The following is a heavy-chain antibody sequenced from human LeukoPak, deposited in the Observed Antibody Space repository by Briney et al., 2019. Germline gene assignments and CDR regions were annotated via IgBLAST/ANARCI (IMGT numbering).Heavy chain of an antibody. D-gene: IGHD2-21*02. Sequence: PSETLSLTCSVSADSTSSTAYYWGRIRQPPGKGLEWIGSIYHTGVTYYSPSLKSRVTISVHTSKNQFSLNLISVTAADTAMYYCARRSFCGGDCLWLDSWGRGSLVTVSS. CDR3: ARRSFCGGDCLWLDS. CDR2: IYHTGVT. J-gene: IGHJ4*02. CDR1: ADSTSSTAYY. V-gene: IGHV4-39*01.